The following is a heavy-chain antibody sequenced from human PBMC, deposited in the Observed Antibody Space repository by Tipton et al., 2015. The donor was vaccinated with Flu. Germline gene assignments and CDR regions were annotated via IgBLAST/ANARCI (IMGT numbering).Heavy chain of an antibody. V-gene: IGHV4-38-2*01. Sequence: TLSLTCAVSGDSISSDYYWGWIRQFPGKRLEWIGTVSRTGSTIYNPSLKSRVTISIDTSKNQFSLKMKSMTAADMAVYYCSRSTYYYGSGSSDYWGQGTLVTVSS. CDR2: VSRTGST. D-gene: IGHD3-10*01. CDR1: GDSISSDYY. J-gene: IGHJ4*02. CDR3: SRSTYYYGSGSSDY.